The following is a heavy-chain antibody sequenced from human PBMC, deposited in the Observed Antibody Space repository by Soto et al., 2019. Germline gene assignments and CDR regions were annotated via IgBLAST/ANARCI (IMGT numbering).Heavy chain of an antibody. V-gene: IGHV4-59*08. CDR3: TSHGFGPLLSLVGV. Sequence: QVQLQESGPGLVKPSETLSLTCTVSGGSITNYYCSWFRQPPLKGLEWIGYINYAGYSAYNLSLKRRVTLTMDASKSQFSLRLQSVTATDTAVYYCTSHGFGPLLSLVGVWGPGTTVIVSS. CDR2: INYAGYS. J-gene: IGHJ6*02. D-gene: IGHD3-10*01. CDR1: GGSITNYY.